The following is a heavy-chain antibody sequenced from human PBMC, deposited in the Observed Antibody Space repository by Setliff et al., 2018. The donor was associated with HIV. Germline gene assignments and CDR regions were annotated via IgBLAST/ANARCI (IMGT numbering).Heavy chain of an antibody. Sequence: PGGSLRLSCAASGFTFSDHYMDWVRQAPGKGLEWIGFIRDKTRGGTTEYAASVKGRFTISRDDSKSVAYLQMNSLKTDDTALYYCARDPYGYSWGQGTLVTVSS. CDR2: IRDKTRGGTT. V-gene: IGHV3-49*04. J-gene: IGHJ4*02. CDR3: ARDPYGYS. D-gene: IGHD3-10*01. CDR1: GFTFSDHY.